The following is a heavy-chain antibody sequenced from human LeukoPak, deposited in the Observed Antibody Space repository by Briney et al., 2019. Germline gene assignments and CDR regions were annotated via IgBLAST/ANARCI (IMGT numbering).Heavy chain of an antibody. CDR3: ARDMDSSGYNFDY. Sequence: PGGSLRLSCAASGFSFSSYSMNWVRQAPGKGLEWVSSIGGSVSYIYYADSVKGRFTISRDNAKNSLYLQMNSLRDEDTAVYYCARDMDSSGYNFDYWGQGTLVTVSS. V-gene: IGHV3-21*01. J-gene: IGHJ4*02. D-gene: IGHD3-22*01. CDR2: IGGSVSYI. CDR1: GFSFSSYS.